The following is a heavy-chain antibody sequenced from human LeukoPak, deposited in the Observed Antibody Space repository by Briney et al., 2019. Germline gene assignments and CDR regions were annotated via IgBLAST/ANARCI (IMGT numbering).Heavy chain of an antibody. J-gene: IGHJ4*02. CDR3: ARGAGVFDC. D-gene: IGHD3-10*01. V-gene: IGHV3-21*01. CDR1: GFTFRTYS. Sequence: GGSLRLSCAASGFTFRTYSMNWVRQAPGKGLEWVSSISSTSTYIYYADSVKGRFTISRDNAKNSLYLQMNSLRAEDTAVYYCARGAGVFDCWGQGTLVTVSS. CDR2: ISSTSTYI.